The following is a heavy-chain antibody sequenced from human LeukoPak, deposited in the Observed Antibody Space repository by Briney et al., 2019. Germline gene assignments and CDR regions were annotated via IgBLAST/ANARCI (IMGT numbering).Heavy chain of an antibody. CDR3: ARDRWELLAFDY. J-gene: IGHJ4*02. V-gene: IGHV4-59*01. CDR1: GGSISSYY. D-gene: IGHD1-26*01. CDR2: IYYSGST. Sequence: PSETLSLTCNVSGGSISSYYWSWIRQPPGKGLEWIGYIYYSGSTNYNPSLKSRVTISVDTSKNQFSLKLSSVTAADTAVYYCARDRWELLAFDYWGQGTLVTVSS.